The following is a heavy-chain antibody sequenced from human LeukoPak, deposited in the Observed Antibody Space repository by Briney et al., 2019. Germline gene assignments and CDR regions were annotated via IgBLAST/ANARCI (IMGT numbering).Heavy chain of an antibody. V-gene: IGHV3-9*01. D-gene: IGHD2-2*01. CDR1: GFTFDDYA. Sequence: PGRSLRLSCAASGFTFDDYAMHWVRQAPGKGLEWVSGISWNSGSIGYADSVKGRFTISRDNAKNSLYLQMNSLRAEDTAVYYCARSHCSSTSCYYMDVWGKGTTVTVSS. CDR2: ISWNSGSI. J-gene: IGHJ6*03. CDR3: ARSHCSSTSCYYMDV.